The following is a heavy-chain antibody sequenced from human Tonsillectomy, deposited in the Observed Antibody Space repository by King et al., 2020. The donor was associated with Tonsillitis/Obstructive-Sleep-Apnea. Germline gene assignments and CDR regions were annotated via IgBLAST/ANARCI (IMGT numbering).Heavy chain of an antibody. CDR2: IIPIFGTA. CDR1: GGTFSSYA. J-gene: IGHJ3*02. D-gene: IGHD1-1*01. CDR3: ARGNRVDWNDATFDAFDI. Sequence: QLVQSGAEVKKPGSSVKVSCKASGGTFSSYAISWVRQAPGQGLEWMGGIIPIFGTANYAQKFQGRVTITADESTSTAYMELSSLRSEDTAVYYSARGNRVDWNDATFDAFDIWGQGTMVTVSS. V-gene: IGHV1-69*12.